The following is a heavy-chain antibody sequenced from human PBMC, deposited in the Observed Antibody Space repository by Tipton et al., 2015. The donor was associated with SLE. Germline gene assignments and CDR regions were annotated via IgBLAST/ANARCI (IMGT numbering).Heavy chain of an antibody. Sequence: TLSLTCAVYGGSFSGYYWGWIRQPPGKGLEWIGSIYHSGSTYYNPSLKSRVTISVDTSKNQFSLDLTSVTAADTAVYYCARDHSSGWFGEGYLDYWGQGTLATVSS. CDR2: IYHSGST. CDR3: ARDHSSGWFGEGYLDY. V-gene: IGHV4-34*01. CDR1: GGSFSGYY. D-gene: IGHD6-19*01. J-gene: IGHJ4*02.